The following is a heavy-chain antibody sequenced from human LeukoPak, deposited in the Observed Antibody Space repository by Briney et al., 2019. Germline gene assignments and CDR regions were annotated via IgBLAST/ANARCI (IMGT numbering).Heavy chain of an antibody. V-gene: IGHV1-69*13. CDR3: ARDRGSGYDLFSNWFDP. Sequence: SVKVSCKASGGTFSSYAISWVRQAPGQGLEWMGGIIPIFGTANYAQKFQGRVTITADESTSTAYMELSSLRSEDTAVYYCARDRGSGYDLFSNWFDPWGQGTLVTVSS. D-gene: IGHD5-12*01. CDR1: GGTFSSYA. CDR2: IIPIFGTA. J-gene: IGHJ5*02.